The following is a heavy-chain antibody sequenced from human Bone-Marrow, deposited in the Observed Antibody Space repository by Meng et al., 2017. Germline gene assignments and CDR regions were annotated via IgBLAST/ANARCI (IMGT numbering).Heavy chain of an antibody. CDR3: TIYTRGHI. D-gene: IGHD4-11*01. Sequence: GESLKISCAASGFTFSNAWMSWIRQAPGKGLEWVGRIKSKTDGGTTDYAAPVQGRFTISRDDSKNTLYLQMNSLKTEDAAVYYCTIYTRGHIWGQGSMVTVSS. J-gene: IGHJ3*02. CDR1: GFTFSNAW. CDR2: IKSKTDGGTT. V-gene: IGHV3-15*01.